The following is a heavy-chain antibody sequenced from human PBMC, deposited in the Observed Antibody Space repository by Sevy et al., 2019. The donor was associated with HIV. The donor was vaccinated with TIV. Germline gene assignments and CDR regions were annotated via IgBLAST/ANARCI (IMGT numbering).Heavy chain of an antibody. Sequence: SETLSLTCTVSGGSISSSSYYWGWIRQPPGKGLEWIGSIYYSGSTYYNPSLKSRVTISVDTSKNQFSLKLSSVTAADTAGYYCAREGSYYDSSGYYQHPVYYFDYWGQGTLVTVSS. V-gene: IGHV4-39*02. D-gene: IGHD3-22*01. J-gene: IGHJ4*02. CDR1: GGSISSSSYY. CDR3: AREGSYYDSSGYYQHPVYYFDY. CDR2: IYYSGST.